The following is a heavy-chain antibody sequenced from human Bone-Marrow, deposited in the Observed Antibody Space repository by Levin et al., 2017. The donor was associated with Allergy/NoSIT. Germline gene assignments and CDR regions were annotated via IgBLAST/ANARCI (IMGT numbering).Heavy chain of an antibody. Sequence: LSLTCVASGFTFRITAMSWVRQAPGKGLEWVSSMTGTGGSTYSADSVKGRFTISRDTSKNTLFLQMDRLRAEDTAVYYCAKMKPMGGYYYYAMDVWGQGTTVTVSS. D-gene: IGHD3-16*01. CDR2: MTGTGGST. V-gene: IGHV3-23*01. CDR1: GFTFRITA. CDR3: AKMKPMGGYYYYAMDV. J-gene: IGHJ6*02.